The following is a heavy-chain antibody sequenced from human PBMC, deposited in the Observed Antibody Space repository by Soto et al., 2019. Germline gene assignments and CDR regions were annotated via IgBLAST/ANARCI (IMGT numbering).Heavy chain of an antibody. CDR2: ISGGGIDT. J-gene: IGHJ4*02. D-gene: IGHD1-1*01. CDR3: ATPAPYRTSWYNTPVQ. CDR1: GFSFRSYA. V-gene: IGHV3-23*01. Sequence: GGSLRLSCAASGFSFRSYAMTWVRQAPGKGLEWVSTISGGGIDTYYMDSAKGRFTISRDNSNNMLYLQMNSLRVEDTAIYYCATPAPYRTSWYNTPVQWGQGTLVTVSS.